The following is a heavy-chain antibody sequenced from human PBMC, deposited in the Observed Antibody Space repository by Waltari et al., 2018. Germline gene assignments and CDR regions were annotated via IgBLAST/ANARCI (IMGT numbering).Heavy chain of an antibody. D-gene: IGHD3-10*01. CDR1: GGSISSGDYY. J-gene: IGHJ6*02. Sequence: QVQLQESGPGLVKPSQTLSLTCTVSGGSISSGDYYWSWIRQPPGKGLAWIGYIYYSGSTYYTPSLKSRVTISVDTSKNQFSLKLSAVTAADTAVYYWAVGSGVRNYYYYYGMDVWGQGTTVTVSS. CDR3: AVGSGVRNYYYYYGMDV. V-gene: IGHV4-30-4*08. CDR2: IYYSGST.